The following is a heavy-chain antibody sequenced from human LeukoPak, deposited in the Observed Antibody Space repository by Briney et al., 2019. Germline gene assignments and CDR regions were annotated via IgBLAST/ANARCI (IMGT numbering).Heavy chain of an antibody. CDR1: GYTFTSYG. J-gene: IGHJ6*03. Sequence: ASVKVSCKASGYTFTSYGISWVRQAPGQGLEWMGWISAYNGNTNYAQKLQGRVTMTTDTSTSTAYMELRSLGADDTAVYYCARGIAVEFYYYMDVWGKGTTVTVSS. D-gene: IGHD6-19*01. CDR2: ISAYNGNT. CDR3: ARGIAVEFYYYMDV. V-gene: IGHV1-18*01.